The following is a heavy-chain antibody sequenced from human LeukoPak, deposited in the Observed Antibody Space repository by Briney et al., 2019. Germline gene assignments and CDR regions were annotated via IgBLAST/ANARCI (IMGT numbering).Heavy chain of an antibody. CDR1: GYTFTSYA. Sequence: ASVKVSCKASGYTFTSYAMHWVRQAPGQRLEWMGWINAGNGNTKYSQKFQGRVTITRDTSASTAYMELSSLRSEDTAVYYCARETYDSSGYYYFGYWGQGTLVTVSS. CDR3: ARETYDSSGYYYFGY. CDR2: INAGNGNT. J-gene: IGHJ4*02. V-gene: IGHV1-3*01. D-gene: IGHD3-22*01.